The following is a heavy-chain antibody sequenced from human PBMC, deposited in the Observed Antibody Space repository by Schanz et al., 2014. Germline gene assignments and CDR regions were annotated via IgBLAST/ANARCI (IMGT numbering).Heavy chain of an antibody. D-gene: IGHD1-26*01. CDR2: ISGSGGST. CDR1: GFTFSSYA. J-gene: IGHJ4*02. CDR3: AKTLFPDGTQTFGN. V-gene: IGHV3-23*01. Sequence: EVQLLESGGGLVQPGGSLRLSCAASGFTFSSYAMSWVRQAPGKGLEWVSAISGSGGSTYYADSVKGRFTISRDNSKSTLYVEMNSLRVENTAVYYCAKTLFPDGTQTFGNWGRGTLVTVSS.